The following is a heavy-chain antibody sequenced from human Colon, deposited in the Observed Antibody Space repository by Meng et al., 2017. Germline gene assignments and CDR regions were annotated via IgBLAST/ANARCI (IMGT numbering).Heavy chain of an antibody. J-gene: IGHJ4*02. V-gene: IGHV2-5*02. CDR3: ARARELWGRPLPSPFDY. D-gene: IGHD7-27*01. Sequence: HITLRESCPTLVKPTQTLTLTCTVSGFALSGVTVAWIRQPPGKALECLAVIYWDDDKRYRPSLESRLTITKDTSKNQVVLTITNVDPVDTATYYCARARELWGRPLPSPFDYWGPETLVTVSS. CDR2: IYWDDDK. CDR1: GFALSGVT.